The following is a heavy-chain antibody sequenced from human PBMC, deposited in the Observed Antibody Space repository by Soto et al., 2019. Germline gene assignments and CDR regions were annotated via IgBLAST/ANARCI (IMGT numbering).Heavy chain of an antibody. D-gene: IGHD1-26*01. CDR1: GYTLTELS. CDR2: FDPEDGET. CDR3: ATSRGWEPYFDY. Sequence: ASVKVSCKVSGYTLTELSMHWVRQAPGKGLEWMGGFDPEDGETIYAQKFQGRVTMTEDTSTDTAYMELSSLRSEDTAVYYCATSRGWEPYFDYWGQGTLVTVSS. J-gene: IGHJ4*02. V-gene: IGHV1-24*01.